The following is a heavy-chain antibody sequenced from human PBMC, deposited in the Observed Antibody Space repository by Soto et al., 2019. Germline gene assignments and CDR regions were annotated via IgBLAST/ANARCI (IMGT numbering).Heavy chain of an antibody. Sequence: ETLSLTCTVSGGSISSYYWSWIRQPPGKGLEWIGYIYYSGSTNYNPSLKSRVTISVDTSKNQFSLKLSSVTAADTAVYYCARHGSWYRTPAHYYYYMDVWGKGTTVTVSS. V-gene: IGHV4-59*08. J-gene: IGHJ6*03. CDR1: GGSISSYY. CDR3: ARHGSWYRTPAHYYYYMDV. CDR2: IYYSGST. D-gene: IGHD6-13*01.